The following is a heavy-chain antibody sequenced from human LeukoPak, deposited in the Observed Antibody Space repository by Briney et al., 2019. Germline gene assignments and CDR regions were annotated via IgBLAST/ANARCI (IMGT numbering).Heavy chain of an antibody. Sequence: GASVKVSCKASGGTFSSYTISWVRQAPGQGLEWMGRIIPILGIANYAQKFQGRVTITADKSTSTAYMELSSLRSEDTAVYYCARGTTIFGVVIIARYWGQGTLVTVSS. CDR3: ARGTTIFGVVIIARY. CDR2: IIPILGIA. V-gene: IGHV1-69*02. CDR1: GGTFSSYT. J-gene: IGHJ4*02. D-gene: IGHD3-3*01.